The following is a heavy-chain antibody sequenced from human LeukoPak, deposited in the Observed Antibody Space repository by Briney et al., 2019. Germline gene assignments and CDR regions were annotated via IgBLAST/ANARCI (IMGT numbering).Heavy chain of an antibody. J-gene: IGHJ4*02. Sequence: GGSLRLSCAASGFSVSNYYMSWVRQAPGKGLEWVSVIYSGGNTYYTDSVKGRFTISRDNPKNTVFLQMGSLRGEDTAVYYCARGYSQFDSWGQGTLVTVSS. D-gene: IGHD1-26*01. V-gene: IGHV3-53*01. CDR1: GFSVSNYY. CDR3: ARGYSQFDS. CDR2: IYSGGNT.